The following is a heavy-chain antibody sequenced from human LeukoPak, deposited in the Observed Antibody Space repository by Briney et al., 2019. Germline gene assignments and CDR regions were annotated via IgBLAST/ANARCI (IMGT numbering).Heavy chain of an antibody. CDR3: ARGIYDDDVVSFGAPGNWFNP. D-gene: IGHD3-16*01. Sequence: SETLSLTCAVYGGSFSGYYWSWIRQPPGKGLKWIGEINHSGSTNYNPSLKSRVTISVDMSKNQFSLKLSSVTAADTAVYYCARGIYDDDVVSFGAPGNWFNPWGQGTLVTVPS. CDR1: GGSFSGYY. J-gene: IGHJ5*02. V-gene: IGHV4-34*01. CDR2: INHSGST.